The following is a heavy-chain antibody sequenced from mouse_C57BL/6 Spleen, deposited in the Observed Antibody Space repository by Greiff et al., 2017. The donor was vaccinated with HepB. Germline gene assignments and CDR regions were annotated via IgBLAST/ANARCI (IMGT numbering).Heavy chain of an antibody. J-gene: IGHJ2*01. CDR2: IDPETGGT. CDR3: TRSLNGYFDY. V-gene: IGHV1-15*01. Sequence: QVQLQQSGAELVRPGASVTLSCKASGYTFTDYEMHWVKQTPVHGLEWIGAIDPETGGTAYNQKFKGKAILTADKSSSTAYMALRSLTSEDSAVYYCTRSLNGYFDYWGQGTTLTVSS. CDR1: GYTFTDYE.